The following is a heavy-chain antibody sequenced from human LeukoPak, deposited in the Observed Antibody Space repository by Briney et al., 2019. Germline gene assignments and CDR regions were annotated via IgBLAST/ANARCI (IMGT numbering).Heavy chain of an antibody. CDR3: AREARYGSGSYYSGNWFDP. J-gene: IGHJ5*02. V-gene: IGHV3-49*04. Sequence: GGSLRLSCSGSGFTFGDYTISWVRQAPGKGLEWIGLIRNNANGGTKEYAASVRGRFTFSRDDSKNIAHLEMNSLKTEDTAMYYCAREARYGSGSYYSGNWFDPWGQGTLVTVSS. CDR1: GFTFGDYT. D-gene: IGHD3-10*01. CDR2: IRNNANGGTK.